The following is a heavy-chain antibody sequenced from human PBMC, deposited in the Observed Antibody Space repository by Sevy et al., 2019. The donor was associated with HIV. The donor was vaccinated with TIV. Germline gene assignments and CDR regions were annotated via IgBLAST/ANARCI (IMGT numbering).Heavy chain of an antibody. CDR2: INPNSGGT. CDR3: ARGPTLAAAGKLYYFDY. CDR1: GYTFTGYY. J-gene: IGHJ4*02. D-gene: IGHD6-13*01. V-gene: IGHV1-2*02. Sequence: ASVKVSCKASGYTFTGYYMHWVRQAPGQGLEWMVWINPNSGGTNYAQKFQGRVTMTRDTSISTAYMGLSRLGSDDTAVYYCARGPTLAAAGKLYYFDYWGQGTLVTVSS.